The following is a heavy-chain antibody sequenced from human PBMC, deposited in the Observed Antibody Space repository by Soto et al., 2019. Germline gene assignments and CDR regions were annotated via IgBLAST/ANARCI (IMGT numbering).Heavy chain of an antibody. CDR3: ASDDYGRLTLEV. J-gene: IGHJ6*04. D-gene: IGHD4-17*01. V-gene: IGHV4-31*11. CDR2: IYYSGST. CDR1: GGSISSGGYY. Sequence: SETLSLTCAVYGGSISSGGYYWSWIRQHPGKGLEWIGYIYYSGSTYYNPSLKSRVTISVDTSKNQFSLKLSSVTAADTAVYYCASDDYGRLTLEVWGKGTTVTVSS.